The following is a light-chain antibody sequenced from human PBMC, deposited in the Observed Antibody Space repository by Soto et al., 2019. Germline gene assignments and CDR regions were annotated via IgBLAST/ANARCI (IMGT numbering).Light chain of an antibody. Sequence: QSALTQPASASGSPGQSITISCTGTSSDVGGYNYVSWYQQHPGKAPKVIIFEVSNRPSGVSNRFSGSKSGNTASLTISGLLAEDEADYYCNSYTRSRSYVFGTGTKLTVL. CDR2: EVS. J-gene: IGLJ1*01. CDR3: NSYTRSRSYV. CDR1: SSDVGGYNY. V-gene: IGLV2-14*01.